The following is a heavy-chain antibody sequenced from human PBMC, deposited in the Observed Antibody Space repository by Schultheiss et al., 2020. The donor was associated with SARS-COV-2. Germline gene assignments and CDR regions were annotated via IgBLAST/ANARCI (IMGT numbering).Heavy chain of an antibody. CDR2: IYSGGST. J-gene: IGHJ4*02. CDR1: GFTFSSYA. CDR3: ARGIVVPAAQIDY. V-gene: IGHV3-66*01. Sequence: GESLKISCAASGFTFSSYAMHWVRQAPGKGLEWVSVIYSGGSTYYADSVKGRFTISRDNSKNTLYLQMNSLRAEDTAVYYCARGIVVPAAQIDYWGQGTLVTVSS. D-gene: IGHD2-2*01.